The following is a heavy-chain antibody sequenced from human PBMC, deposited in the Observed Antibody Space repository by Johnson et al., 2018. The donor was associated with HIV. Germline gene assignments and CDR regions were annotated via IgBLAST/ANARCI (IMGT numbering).Heavy chain of an antibody. V-gene: IGHV3-66*01. CDR2: IATAGST. J-gene: IGHJ3*02. CDR1: GFTVSSNY. D-gene: IGHD6-19*01. Sequence: EQLVESGGGLVRPGGSLRLSCTASGFTVSSNYMSWVRQAPGKGLEWVSVIATAGSTYDADSVKGRFTISRDISKHTLYLQMNSLRAEDTAVYYCASVGSSGFFSAFDIWGQGTMVTVSS. CDR3: ASVGSSGFFSAFDI.